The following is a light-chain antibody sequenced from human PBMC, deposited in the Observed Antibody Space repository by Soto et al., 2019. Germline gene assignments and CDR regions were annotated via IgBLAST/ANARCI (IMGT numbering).Light chain of an antibody. V-gene: IGKV3-11*01. CDR3: QQRSNCLWT. Sequence: EIVLTQSPATLSLSPGERATLSCRASQSVSSYLAWYQQKPGQAPRLLMYDTANRATGIPARFSGSGSGTDVILTISSLEPEEFAVYYCQQRSNCLWTFGQGTKVEIK. J-gene: IGKJ1*01. CDR2: DTA. CDR1: QSVSSY.